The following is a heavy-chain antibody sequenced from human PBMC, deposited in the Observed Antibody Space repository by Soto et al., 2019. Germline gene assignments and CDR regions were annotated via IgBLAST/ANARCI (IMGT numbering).Heavy chain of an antibody. Sequence: SETLSLTCAVYGGSFSGYYWSWIRQPPGKGLEWIGEINHSGSTNYNPSLKGRVTISVDTSKNQFSLKLSSVTAADTAVYYCARARDRVTIFGVVTRPNYFDYWGQGTLVT. CDR2: INHSGST. D-gene: IGHD3-3*01. CDR3: ARARDRVTIFGVVTRPNYFDY. CDR1: GGSFSGYY. V-gene: IGHV4-34*01. J-gene: IGHJ4*02.